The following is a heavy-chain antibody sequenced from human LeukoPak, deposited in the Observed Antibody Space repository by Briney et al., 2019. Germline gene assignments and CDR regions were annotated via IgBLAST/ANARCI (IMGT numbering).Heavy chain of an antibody. CDR3: AKRVEYSSSSGGYFDF. CDR1: GFTFTTYA. D-gene: IGHD6-6*01. Sequence: GGSLRLSRAASGFTFTTYAMSWVRQAPGKGLEWVSAISDSGVDTYYADSVRGRFTISRDNSKNTLYLQMNSLRAEDTAVYYCAKRVEYSSSSGGYFDFWGQGALVTVSS. J-gene: IGHJ4*02. V-gene: IGHV3-23*01. CDR2: ISDSGVDT.